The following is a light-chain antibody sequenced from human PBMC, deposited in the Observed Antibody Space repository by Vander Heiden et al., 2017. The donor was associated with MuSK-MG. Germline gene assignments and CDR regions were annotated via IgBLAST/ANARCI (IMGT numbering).Light chain of an antibody. V-gene: IGLV1-40*01. CDR3: QSYDSSLSGLV. CDR1: RSSIVARND. J-gene: IGLJ3*02. CDR2: GNN. Sequence: SVLTQPPSALSAPGRQLTISCAGGRSSIVARNDVPWYQQLPRTAPQLLIYGNNKRPAGVPVRFSGSRSGTSASLAITGLQAEDEADYYCQSYDSSLSGLVFGGGTKLTVL.